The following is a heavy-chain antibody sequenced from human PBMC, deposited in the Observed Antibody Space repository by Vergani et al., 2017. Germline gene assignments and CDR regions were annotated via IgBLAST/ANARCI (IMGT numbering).Heavy chain of an antibody. V-gene: IGHV1-2*02. CDR1: GYTFTGYY. Sequence: QVQLVQSGAEVKKPGASVKVSCKASGYTFTGYYMHWVRQAPGQGLEWMGWINPNSGGTNYAQKFQGRVTMTRDTSISTAYMELSSVTAADTAVYYCATMAEVRGPDWGQGTLVTVSS. J-gene: IGHJ4*02. CDR3: ATMAEVRGPD. CDR2: INPNSGGT. D-gene: IGHD3-10*01.